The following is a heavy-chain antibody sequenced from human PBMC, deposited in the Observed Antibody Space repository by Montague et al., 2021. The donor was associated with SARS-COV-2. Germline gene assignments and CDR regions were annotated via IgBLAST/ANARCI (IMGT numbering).Heavy chain of an antibody. CDR1: GGSISSGGYY. Sequence: TLSLTCTVSGGSISSGGYYRSWIRQHPGKGLEWIGYIYYSGSTYYNPSLKSRVTISVDTSKNQFSLKLSSVTAADTAVYYCARADFYADCSNTSCYMRGDAFDIWGQGTMVTVSS. V-gene: IGHV4-31*03. J-gene: IGHJ3*02. CDR3: ARADFYADCSNTSCYMRGDAFDI. CDR2: IYYSGST. D-gene: IGHD2-2*02.